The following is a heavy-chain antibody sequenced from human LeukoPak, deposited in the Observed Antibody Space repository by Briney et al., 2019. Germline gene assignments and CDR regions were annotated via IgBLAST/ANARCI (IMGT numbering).Heavy chain of an antibody. CDR2: ISGDGDNT. V-gene: IGHV3-43*02. J-gene: IGHJ5*02. D-gene: IGHD1-26*01. CDR1: GFTLDDYA. Sequence: PGGSLRLSCVASGFTLDDYALHWVRQAAGKGLEWISLISGDGDNTYYADSVKGRFTISRDNSKNSLYLQMSSLRAEDTALYYCAKGVRSGTYYNCFDPWGQGTLVTVSS. CDR3: AKGVRSGTYYNCFDP.